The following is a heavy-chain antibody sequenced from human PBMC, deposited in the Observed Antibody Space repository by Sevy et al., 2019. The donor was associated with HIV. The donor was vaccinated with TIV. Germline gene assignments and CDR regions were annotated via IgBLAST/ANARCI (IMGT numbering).Heavy chain of an antibody. J-gene: IGHJ4*02. CDR3: ARDFYRGIAVGMVDY. CDR1: GFTFSSYG. Sequence: GGSLRLSCAASGFTFSSYGMHWVRQAPGKGLEWVAVIGYDGSNKYYADSVKGRFTISRDNSKNTLYLQMNSLRGEETAVYYCARDFYRGIAVGMVDYWGQGTLVTVSS. CDR2: IGYDGSNK. D-gene: IGHD6-19*01. V-gene: IGHV3-33*01.